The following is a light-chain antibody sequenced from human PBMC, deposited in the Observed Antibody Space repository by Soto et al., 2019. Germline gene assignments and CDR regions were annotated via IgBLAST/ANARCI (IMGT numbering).Light chain of an antibody. CDR1: SSDVGGYNY. Sequence: QSALTQPRSVSGSPGQSVTISCTGTSSDVGGYNYVSWYQQHPGKAPKLMIYDVSKRPSGVPDRFSGSKSGNTASLTISGLQAENEADYYCCSYVGSYTFEVFGTGTKVTVL. V-gene: IGLV2-11*01. CDR2: DVS. CDR3: CSYVGSYTFEV. J-gene: IGLJ1*01.